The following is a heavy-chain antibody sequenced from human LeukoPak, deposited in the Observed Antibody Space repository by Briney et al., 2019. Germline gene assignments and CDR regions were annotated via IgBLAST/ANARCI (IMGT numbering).Heavy chain of an antibody. J-gene: IGHJ4*02. Sequence: SETLSLTCTVSGGSISTSNYYWGWIRQPPGKGLEWIGNIFYSGSTYYGPSLKSRLTISLDTSRNQFSLKLSSVTAADTAVYYCARVSYDILTGYPDYWGQGTLVTVSS. CDR2: IFYSGST. V-gene: IGHV4-39*07. CDR3: ARVSYDILTGYPDY. D-gene: IGHD3-9*01. CDR1: GGSISTSNYY.